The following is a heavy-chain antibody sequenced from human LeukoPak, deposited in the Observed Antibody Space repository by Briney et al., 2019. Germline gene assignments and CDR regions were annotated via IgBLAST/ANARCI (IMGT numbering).Heavy chain of an antibody. J-gene: IGHJ5*02. CDR3: TREVGYSSSWYGWLAP. D-gene: IGHD6-13*01. CDR1: GYTFTGHY. CDR2: ISPPSGVT. Sequence: ASVKVSCKASGYTFTGHYIHWVRQAPGQGLEWMGRISPPSGVTNYAQKFQDRVTITRGTSITTVYMEVSSLTFDDTAVYYCTREVGYSSSWYGWLAPWGQGTLVIVSS. V-gene: IGHV1-2*06.